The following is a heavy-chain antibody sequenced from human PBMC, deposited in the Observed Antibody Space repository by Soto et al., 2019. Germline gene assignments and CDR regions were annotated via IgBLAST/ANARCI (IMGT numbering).Heavy chain of an antibody. V-gene: IGHV3-23*01. CDR1: GFTFSSYA. J-gene: IGHJ4*02. D-gene: IGHD3-22*01. CDR3: AKDGDSMTRNKPLDY. Sequence: PGASLRLSCAASGFTFSSYAMCWVRQAPGKGLEWVSSISVSGDRTYYADSVKGRFTISRDNYRNTLHLQMNSLRAEDTAVYYCAKDGDSMTRNKPLDYWGQGTLVTVSS. CDR2: ISVSGDRT.